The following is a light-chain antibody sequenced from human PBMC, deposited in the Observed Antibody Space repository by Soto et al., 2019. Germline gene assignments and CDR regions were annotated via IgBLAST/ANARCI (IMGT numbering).Light chain of an antibody. CDR1: SSDVGGYNY. V-gene: IGLV2-11*01. J-gene: IGLJ2*01. CDR2: DVS. Sequence: QLVLTQPRSVSGSPGQSVTISCTGTSSDVGGYNYVSWYQQHPGKAPKLMIYDVSKRPSGVPDRFSGSKSGNTASLTISGLQADDEADYYCCSYAGSYTLFGGGTKLTVL. CDR3: CSYAGSYTL.